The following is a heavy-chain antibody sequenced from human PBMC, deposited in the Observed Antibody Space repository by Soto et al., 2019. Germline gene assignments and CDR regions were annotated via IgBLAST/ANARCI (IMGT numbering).Heavy chain of an antibody. D-gene: IGHD3-22*01. Sequence: SLRLSCAASVFTFSSYAMHWVRQAPGKGLEWVAVISYDVSNKYYADSVKGRFTISRDNSKNTLYLQMNSLRAEDTAVYYCARDYYDSSGSDNWFDPWGQGTLVTVSS. CDR3: ARDYYDSSGSDNWFDP. CDR1: VFTFSSYA. J-gene: IGHJ5*02. V-gene: IGHV3-30-3*01. CDR2: ISYDVSNK.